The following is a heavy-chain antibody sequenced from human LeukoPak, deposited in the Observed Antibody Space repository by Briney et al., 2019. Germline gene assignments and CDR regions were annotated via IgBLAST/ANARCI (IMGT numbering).Heavy chain of an antibody. Sequence: VGCLRLSSAASVFTFSSYIMNWGRQAPGKGLEWVSSIINSSIYIYYAYSVTGRFTIYRDTAKKSLSLRMNSLTAEDTAVYYCARGDHDISFGVVGQAFAMWGQGTMVTL. CDR2: IINSSIYI. V-gene: IGHV3-21*01. D-gene: IGHD3-3*01. J-gene: IGHJ3*02. CDR1: VFTFSSYI. CDR3: ARGDHDISFGVVGQAFAM.